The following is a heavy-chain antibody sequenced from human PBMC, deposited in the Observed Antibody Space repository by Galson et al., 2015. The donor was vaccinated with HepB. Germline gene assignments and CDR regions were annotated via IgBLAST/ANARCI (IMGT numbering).Heavy chain of an antibody. CDR3: ARAVDKPAAMRWSGYFDY. Sequence: SLRLSCAASGFTFSSYAMHWVRQAPGKGLEWVAVISYDGSNKYYADSVKGRFTISRDNSKNTLYLQMNSLRAEDTAVCYCARAVDKPAAMRWSGYFDYWGQGTLVTVSS. V-gene: IGHV3-30*04. J-gene: IGHJ4*02. CDR1: GFTFSSYA. CDR2: ISYDGSNK. D-gene: IGHD2-2*01.